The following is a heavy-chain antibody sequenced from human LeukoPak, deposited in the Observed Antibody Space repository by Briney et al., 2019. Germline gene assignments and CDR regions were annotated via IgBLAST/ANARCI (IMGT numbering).Heavy chain of an antibody. CDR2: IIPILDIA. V-gene: IGHV1-69*04. Sequence: ASVKVSCKASGGTFSISAISWVRQAPGQGLEWMGRIIPILDIAYNAQKFQGRVTITADKSTSTAYMELSSLRSEDTAVYYCARLTGYNYAWSVDFWGQGALVTVSS. D-gene: IGHD1-1*01. CDR3: ARLTGYNYAWSVDF. J-gene: IGHJ4*02. CDR1: GGTFSISA.